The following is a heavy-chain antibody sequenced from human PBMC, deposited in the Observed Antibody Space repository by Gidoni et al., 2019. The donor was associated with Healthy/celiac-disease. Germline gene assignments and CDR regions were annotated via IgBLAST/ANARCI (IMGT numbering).Heavy chain of an antibody. CDR3: ARVGITMVRGVMYWFDP. Sequence: QVQLVQSGAEVKKPGSSVKVSCTASGGTFRSYAISWVRQAPGQGLEWMGRIIPILGIANYAQKFQGRVTITADKSTSTAYMELSSLRSEDTAVYYCARVGITMVRGVMYWFDPWGQGTLVTVSS. CDR1: GGTFRSYA. J-gene: IGHJ5*02. CDR2: IIPILGIA. V-gene: IGHV1-69*04. D-gene: IGHD3-10*01.